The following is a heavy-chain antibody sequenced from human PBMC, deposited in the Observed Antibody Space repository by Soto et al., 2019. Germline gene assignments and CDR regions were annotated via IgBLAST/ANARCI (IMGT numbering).Heavy chain of an antibody. D-gene: IGHD3-16*01. V-gene: IGHV3-74*01. CDR2: INGDGDYT. J-gene: IGHJ4*02. CDR3: ARDRGGYASDF. Sequence: EVQLVESGGGLVQPGGSLRLSCAASGFSFSSYWMHWLRQVPGKGLVWVSRINGDGDYTNYADSVKGRFTISRDNAKNTLYLQMNSLRGEGTAVYYCARDRGGYASDFWGQGTLVTVSS. CDR1: GFSFSSYW.